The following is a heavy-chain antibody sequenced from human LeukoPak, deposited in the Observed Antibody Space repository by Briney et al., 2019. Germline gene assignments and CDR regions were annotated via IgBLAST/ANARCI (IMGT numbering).Heavy chain of an antibody. CDR2: IYTSGST. CDR3: ASYYYGSGSYYWFDP. CDR1: GGSISSYN. Sequence: SETLSLTCTVSGGSISSYNWSWIRQPAGKGLEWIGRIYTSGSTNYNPSLKSRVTMSVDTSKNQFSLKLSSVTAADTAVYYCASYYYGSGSYYWFDPWGQGTLVTVSS. J-gene: IGHJ5*02. D-gene: IGHD3-10*01. V-gene: IGHV4-4*07.